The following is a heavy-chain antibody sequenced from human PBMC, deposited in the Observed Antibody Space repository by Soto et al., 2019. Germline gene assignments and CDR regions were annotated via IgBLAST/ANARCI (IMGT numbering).Heavy chain of an antibody. V-gene: IGHV1-69*04. CDR3: ARDLSGYYYYYGMDV. J-gene: IGHJ6*02. Sequence: WASVKVSCKASGGTFSSYTISWVRQAPGQGLEWMGRIIPILGIANYAQKFQGRVTITADKSTSTAYMELSSLRSEDTAVYYCARDLSGYYYYYGMDVWGQGTTVTVSS. CDR2: IIPILGIA. CDR1: GGTFSSYT.